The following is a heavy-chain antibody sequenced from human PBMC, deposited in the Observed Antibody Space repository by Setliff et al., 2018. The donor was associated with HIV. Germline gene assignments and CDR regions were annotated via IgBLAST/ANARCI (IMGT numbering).Heavy chain of an antibody. J-gene: IGHJ4*02. CDR1: GGSISSGSYY. D-gene: IGHD3-22*01. CDR2: IWTSGST. Sequence: PSETLSLTCTVSGGSISSGSYYWSWIRQPAGKGLEWIGRIWTSGSTNYNPSLKSRVTISVDTSKNQFSLKLSSVTAADTAVYYCAHYYYDTSGQPFDYWGQGTLVTVSS. CDR3: AHYYYDTSGQPFDY. V-gene: IGHV4-61*02.